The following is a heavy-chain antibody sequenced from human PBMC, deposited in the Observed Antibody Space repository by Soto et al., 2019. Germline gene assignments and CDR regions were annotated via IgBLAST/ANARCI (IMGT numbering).Heavy chain of an antibody. D-gene: IGHD1-26*01. V-gene: IGHV1-69*01. CDR3: ARMGATTYAWDY. CDR1: GGTFSSYA. J-gene: IGHJ4*02. CDR2: IIPIFGTA. Sequence: QVQLVQSGAEVKKPGSSVQVSCTASGGTFSSYAISWVRQAPGQGLEWMGGIIPIFGTANYAQKFQGRVTITADESTSTAYMELSSLRSEDTAVYYCARMGATTYAWDYWGQGTLVTVSS.